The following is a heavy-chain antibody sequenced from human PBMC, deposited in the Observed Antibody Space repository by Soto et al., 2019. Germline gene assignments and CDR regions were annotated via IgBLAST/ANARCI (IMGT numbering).Heavy chain of an antibody. J-gene: IGHJ5*02. D-gene: IGHD2-2*01. CDR3: VRLGCSTTSCSYNWFDP. Sequence: PGESRKISWRCSGYIFTSSWINGVRQMPGKGLEWMGRIDPSDSYTDYSPSFQGHVTISADKSISTAYLQWSSLKASDTAMYYCVRLGCSTTSCSYNWFDPWGQGTLVTVSS. CDR1: GYIFTSSW. CDR2: IDPSDSYT. V-gene: IGHV5-10-1*01.